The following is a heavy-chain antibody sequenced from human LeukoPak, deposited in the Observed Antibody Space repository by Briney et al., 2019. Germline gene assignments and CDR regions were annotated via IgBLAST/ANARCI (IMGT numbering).Heavy chain of an antibody. Sequence: ASVKVSCKASGYTFTSYGISWVRRAPGQGLEWMGWISAYNGNTNYAQKLQGRVTMTTDTSTSTAYMELRSLRSDDTAVYYCARDFGSYYDSSGYYDTVFDYWGQGTLVTVSS. CDR1: GYTFTSYG. V-gene: IGHV1-18*01. D-gene: IGHD3-22*01. J-gene: IGHJ4*02. CDR3: ARDFGSYYDSSGYYDTVFDY. CDR2: ISAYNGNT.